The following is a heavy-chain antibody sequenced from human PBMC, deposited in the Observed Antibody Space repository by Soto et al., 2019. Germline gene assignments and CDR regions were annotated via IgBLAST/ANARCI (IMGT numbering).Heavy chain of an antibody. V-gene: IGHV3-30-3*01. CDR1: GFTFSSYA. CDR3: ARGTLDDFWSGYYLYYYYGMDV. J-gene: IGHJ6*02. D-gene: IGHD3-3*01. Sequence: GGSLRLSCAASGFTFSSYAMHWVRQAPGKGLEWVAVISYDGSNKYYADSVKGRFTIPRDNSKNTLYLQMNSLRAEDTAVYYCARGTLDDFWSGYYLYYYYGMDVWGQGTTVTVSS. CDR2: ISYDGSNK.